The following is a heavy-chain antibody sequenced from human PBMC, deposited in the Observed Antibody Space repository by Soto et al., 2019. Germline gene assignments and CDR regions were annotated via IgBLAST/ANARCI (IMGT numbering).Heavy chain of an antibody. V-gene: IGHV1-46*01. CDR2: INPSGGST. CDR1: GYTFTSYY. J-gene: IGHJ6*02. CDR3: AREPVATEYYYYGMDV. Sequence: QVQLVQSGAEVKKPGASVKDSCKASGYTFTSYYMHWVRQAPGQGLEWMGIINPSGGSTSYAQKFQGRVTMTRDTSTSTVYMELSSLRSEDTAGYYCAREPVATEYYYYGMDVWGQGTTVTVSS. D-gene: IGHD5-12*01.